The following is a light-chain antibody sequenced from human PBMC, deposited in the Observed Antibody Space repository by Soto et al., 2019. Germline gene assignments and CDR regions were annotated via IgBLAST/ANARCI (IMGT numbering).Light chain of an antibody. CDR3: SSYTSSSTRV. CDR2: EVS. J-gene: IGLJ2*01. V-gene: IGLV2-14*02. Sequence: QSVLTQPASVSGSPGQSITISCTGTSSDIGSYNLVSWYQQYPGKAPQLIIHEVSKWPSGVSDRFSGSKSGTTASLTISGLQAEDEAYYYCSSYTSSSTRVFGGGTKVTVL. CDR1: SSDIGSYNL.